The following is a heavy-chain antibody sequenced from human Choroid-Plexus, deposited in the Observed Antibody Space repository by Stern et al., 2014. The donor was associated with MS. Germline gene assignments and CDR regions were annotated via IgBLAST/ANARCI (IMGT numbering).Heavy chain of an antibody. CDR2: VSHDGSYK. CDR1: GFTFGSCA. D-gene: IGHD2/OR15-2a*01. J-gene: IGHJ5*02. CDR3: AKDRQYSTYFFDH. Sequence: QVQLVQSGGGVVQPGRPLRLSCVASGFTFGSCAMHWVRQAPGKGLEWVGGVSHDGSYKYYADSVKGRFTISRDNSQNTLYMQMSSLRPEDTAVYYCAKDRQYSTYFFDHWGQGSLVTVSS. V-gene: IGHV3-30*18.